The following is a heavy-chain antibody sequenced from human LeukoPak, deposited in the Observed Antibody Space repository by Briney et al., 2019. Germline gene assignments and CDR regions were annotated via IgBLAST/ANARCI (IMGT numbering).Heavy chain of an antibody. CDR3: ARRMGGELVAFDI. J-gene: IGHJ3*02. CDR1: GFTFSSYS. CDR2: ITSSSTTI. Sequence: GGSLRLSCAASGFTFSSYSMNWVRQAPGKGLEWVSYITSSSTTIYFADSVKGRFTISRDNDKNSLYLQMNSLRDEDTAVYYCARRMGGELVAFDIWGQGTMVTVSS. D-gene: IGHD1-7*01. V-gene: IGHV3-48*02.